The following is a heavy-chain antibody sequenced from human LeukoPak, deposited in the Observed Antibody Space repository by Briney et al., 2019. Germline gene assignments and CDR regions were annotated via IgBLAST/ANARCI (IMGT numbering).Heavy chain of an antibody. J-gene: IGHJ4*02. Sequence: GGSLTLSCAASGFTFSSYAMGWVRPAPGEGLGWVSAISGSGGSTYYADSVKGRFTMSRDNSKTTLYLQMNSLRAEDTAVYYCAKDQGAAAYFYFDYWGQGTLVTVSS. CDR2: ISGSGGST. D-gene: IGHD6-13*01. V-gene: IGHV3-23*01. CDR1: GFTFSSYA. CDR3: AKDQGAAAYFYFDY.